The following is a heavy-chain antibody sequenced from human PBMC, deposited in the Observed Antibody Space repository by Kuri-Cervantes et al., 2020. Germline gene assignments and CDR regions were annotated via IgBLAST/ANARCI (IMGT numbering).Heavy chain of an antibody. Sequence: ASVKVSCKASGYTFTGYYMHWVRQAPGKGLEWMGGFDPEDGETIYAQKFQGRVTMTEDSSTDTAYMELSSLRSEDTAVYYCATVWWQQLGRNWFDPWGQGTLVTVSS. CDR1: GYTFTGYY. CDR3: ATVWWQQLGRNWFDP. V-gene: IGHV1-24*01. J-gene: IGHJ5*02. CDR2: FDPEDGET. D-gene: IGHD6-13*01.